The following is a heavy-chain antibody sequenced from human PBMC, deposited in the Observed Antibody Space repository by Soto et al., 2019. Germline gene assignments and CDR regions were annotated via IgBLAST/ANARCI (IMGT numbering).Heavy chain of an antibody. V-gene: IGHV1-8*01. CDR1: GYTFTSYD. CDR2: MNPNSGNT. D-gene: IGHD6-13*01. CDR3: ARGYFFSSWYLRGRYSYGMDV. Sequence: QVQLVQSGAEVKKPGASVKVSCKASGYTFTSYDINWVRQATGQGLEWMGWMNPNSGNTGYAQKFQGRVTMTRNTSISTAYMELSSLRSEDPAVYYCARGYFFSSWYLRGRYSYGMDVWGQGTTVTVSS. J-gene: IGHJ6*02.